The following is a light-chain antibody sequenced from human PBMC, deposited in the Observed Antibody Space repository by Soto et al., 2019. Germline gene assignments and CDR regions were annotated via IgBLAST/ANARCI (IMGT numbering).Light chain of an antibody. J-gene: IGKJ1*01. Sequence: DIQMTQSPSTLSASVGDRVTITCRASQSISSWLAWYQQKPGKAPNLLIYDASSLESGVPSRFSGSGSGTEFTLTISSLRPDDCATYYCQQYNTYSTFGQGTKVEIK. V-gene: IGKV1-5*01. CDR2: DAS. CDR1: QSISSW. CDR3: QQYNTYST.